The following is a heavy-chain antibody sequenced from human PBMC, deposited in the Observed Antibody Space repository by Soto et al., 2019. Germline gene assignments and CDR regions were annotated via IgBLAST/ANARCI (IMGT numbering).Heavy chain of an antibody. CDR3: ARTDGYEIEY. D-gene: IGHD5-12*01. CDR2: IYPGDSDT. J-gene: IGHJ4*02. CDR1: GYIFVSYW. Sequence: PVESLKISCEGSGYIFVSYWISWWRQMPGKGLEWMGIIYPGDSDTIYGPSFQGQVTISADKSITTVYLQWSSLKASDTAMYYCARTDGYEIEYWGQGTLVTVSS. V-gene: IGHV5-51*01.